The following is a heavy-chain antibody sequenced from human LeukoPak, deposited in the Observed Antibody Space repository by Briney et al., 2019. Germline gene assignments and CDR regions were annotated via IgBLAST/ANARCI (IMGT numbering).Heavy chain of an antibody. J-gene: IGHJ4*02. D-gene: IGHD3-9*01. CDR1: GFTFSNAW. Sequence: GGSLRLPCAASGFTFSNAWMSWVRQAPGKGLEWVGRIKSKTDGGTTDYAAPVKGRFTISRDDSKNTLYLQMNSLKTGDTAVYYCTTWPRGTIFSYWGQGTLVTVSS. CDR2: IKSKTDGGTT. V-gene: IGHV3-15*01. CDR3: TTWPRGTIFSY.